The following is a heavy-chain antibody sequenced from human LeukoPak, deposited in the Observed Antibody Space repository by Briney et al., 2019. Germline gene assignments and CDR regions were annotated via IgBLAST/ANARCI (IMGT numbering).Heavy chain of an antibody. J-gene: IGHJ4*02. D-gene: IGHD3-10*01. CDR2: ISAYNGNT. Sequence: ASVKVSCKASGYTFTSYGISWVRQAPGQGLEWMGWISAYNGNTNYAQKLQGRVTMTTDTSTSTAYMELRSLGSDDTAVYYCARRLWFGELLGYWGQGTLVTASS. V-gene: IGHV1-18*01. CDR1: GYTFTSYG. CDR3: ARRLWFGELLGY.